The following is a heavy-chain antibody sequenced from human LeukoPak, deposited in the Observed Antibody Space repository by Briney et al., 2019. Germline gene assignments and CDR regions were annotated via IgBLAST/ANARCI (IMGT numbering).Heavy chain of an antibody. CDR3: AMASSYYGSRIPYFDY. Sequence: GGPFQFSGQSSGSNFAGYGIGGVRRVPGKGLEWMGIIYPGDSDTRYSPSFHGQVTISADKSISTAYLQWSSLKASDTAMYYCAMASSYYGSRIPYFDYWGQGTLVTVSS. CDR2: IYPGDSDT. J-gene: IGHJ4*02. CDR1: GSNFAGYG. V-gene: IGHV5-51*01. D-gene: IGHD3-10*01.